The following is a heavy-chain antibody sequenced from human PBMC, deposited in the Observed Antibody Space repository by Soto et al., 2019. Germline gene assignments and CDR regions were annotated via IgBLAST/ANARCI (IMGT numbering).Heavy chain of an antibody. CDR3: AREITDNYYYYGMDV. CDR2: IIPIFGTA. V-gene: IGHV1-69*13. D-gene: IGHD3-16*01. Sequence: ASVKVSCKASGGTFSSYAISWVRQAPGQGLEWMGGIIPIFGTANYAQKFQGRVTITADESTSTAYMELSSLRSEDTAVYYCAREITDNYYYYGMDVWGQGTTVTVS. CDR1: GGTFSSYA. J-gene: IGHJ6*02.